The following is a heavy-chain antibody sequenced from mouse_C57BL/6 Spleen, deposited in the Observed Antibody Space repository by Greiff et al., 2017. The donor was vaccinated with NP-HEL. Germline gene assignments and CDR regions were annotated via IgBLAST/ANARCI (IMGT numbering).Heavy chain of an antibody. CDR2: TNPNNGST. CDR3: ERSKKIVATYCDY. J-gene: IGHJ2*01. D-gene: IGHD1-1*01. CDR1: GYTFTSYW. Sequence: VQLQQSGAELVKAGASVKMSCKASGYTFTSYWMHWVKQRLGQGLEWFAETNPNNGSTYYNEKFKSKATLTVDKSSSTAYMLLSGPTFEDSAVYYCERSKKIVATYCDYWGQGTTLTVSS. V-gene: IGHV1S81*02.